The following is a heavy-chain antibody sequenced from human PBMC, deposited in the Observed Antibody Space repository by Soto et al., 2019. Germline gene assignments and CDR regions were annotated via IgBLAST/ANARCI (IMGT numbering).Heavy chain of an antibody. Sequence: ASVKVSCKASVYTFTSYYMHWVRQAPGQGLEWMGIINPSGGSTSYAQKFQGRVTMTRDTSTSTVYMELSSLRSEDTAVYYCARDREYSSGWYRVGAFDSWGQGTMVTVPS. V-gene: IGHV1-46*01. CDR2: INPSGGST. CDR3: ARDREYSSGWYRVGAFDS. D-gene: IGHD6-19*01. J-gene: IGHJ3*02. CDR1: VYTFTSYY.